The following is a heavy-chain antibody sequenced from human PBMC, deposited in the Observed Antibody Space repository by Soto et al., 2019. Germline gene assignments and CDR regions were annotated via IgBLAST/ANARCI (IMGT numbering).Heavy chain of an antibody. D-gene: IGHD3-22*01. CDR3: AKGGYDFSGVNVDEGFDF. J-gene: IGHJ3*01. CDR1: GGSLSSHF. V-gene: IGHV4-59*11. Sequence: PSETLSLTCRVSGGSLSSHFWAWIRQPPGKGKGLAGYIFYSRIAYDTPSLQSLVSNSVDTSKKRFTLTLNYVTAADTAVYYLAKGGYDFSGVNVDEGFDFWGQGIPVTVSS. CDR2: IFYSRIA.